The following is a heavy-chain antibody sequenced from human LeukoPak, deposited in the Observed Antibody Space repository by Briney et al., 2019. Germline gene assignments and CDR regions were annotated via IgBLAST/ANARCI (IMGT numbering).Heavy chain of an antibody. V-gene: IGHV3-23*01. CDR2: ITGSGGST. CDR3: ARSGSGSYFLDY. D-gene: IGHD3-10*01. J-gene: IGHJ4*02. Sequence: GGSLRLSCAASGFTFSSYTMSWVRQAPGRGLEWVSAITGSGGSTYYADSVKGRFTISRDNFKHTLYLQMNSLRAEDTAVYYCARSGSGSYFLDYWGQGTLVTVSS. CDR1: GFTFSSYT.